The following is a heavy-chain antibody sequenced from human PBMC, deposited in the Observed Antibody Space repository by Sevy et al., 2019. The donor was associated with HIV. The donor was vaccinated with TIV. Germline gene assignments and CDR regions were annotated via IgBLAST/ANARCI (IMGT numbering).Heavy chain of an antibody. V-gene: IGHV3-7*01. CDR3: ARDGGMDY. J-gene: IGHJ4*02. CDR2: IKEDGSEK. Sequence: GGSLRLSCAASGFPFSSYSMNWVRQAPGKGLEWVANIKEDGSEKYYVHSVKGRFTISRDDAKNSLYLQMNSLRAEDTAVYYCARDGGMDYWGQGTLVTVSS. CDR1: GFPFSSYS. D-gene: IGHD3-16*01.